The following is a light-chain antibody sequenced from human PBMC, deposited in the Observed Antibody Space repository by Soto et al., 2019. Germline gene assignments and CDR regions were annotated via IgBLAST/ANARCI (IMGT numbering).Light chain of an antibody. Sequence: QSALTQPPSASGSPGQSVTISCSGTSSDVGGYNYVSCHQQHPGKAPKLMIYEVSKRPSGVPDRFSGSKSGNTASLIVSGLQAEDEADYYCSSYAGSNNFVFGTGTKVTVL. CDR3: SSYAGSNNFV. J-gene: IGLJ1*01. CDR1: SSDVGGYNY. V-gene: IGLV2-8*01. CDR2: EVS.